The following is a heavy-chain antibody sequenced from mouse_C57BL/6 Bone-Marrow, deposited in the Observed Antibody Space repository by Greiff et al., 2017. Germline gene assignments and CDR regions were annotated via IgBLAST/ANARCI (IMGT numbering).Heavy chain of an antibody. CDR2: IHPNSGST. D-gene: IGHD1-1*01. V-gene: IGHV1-64*01. CDR3: AIYGSSYVGAY. J-gene: IGHJ3*01. Sequence: VQLQQSGAELVKPGASVKLSCKASGYTFTSYWMHWVKQRPGQGLEWIGMIHPNSGSTNYNEKFKSKATLTVDKSSSTAYMQLSSLTSEDSAVYYCAIYGSSYVGAYWGQGTLVTVSA. CDR1: GYTFTSYW.